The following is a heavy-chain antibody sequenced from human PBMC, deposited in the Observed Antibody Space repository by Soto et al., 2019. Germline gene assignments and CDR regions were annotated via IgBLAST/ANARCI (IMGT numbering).Heavy chain of an antibody. CDR3: VRHPTTGTKDYYYGMDV. J-gene: IGHJ6*02. CDR2: VYPGYSDT. V-gene: IGHV5-51*01. Sequence: GESLKISCKGSGYIFTSYWIGWVRQMPGKGLEWMGIVYPGYSDTRYSPSFQGQVTFTADKSIRTAYLQWSSLQASDTAMYYCVRHPTTGTKDYYYGMDVWGQGTTVTVSS. CDR1: GYIFTSYW. D-gene: IGHD1-1*01.